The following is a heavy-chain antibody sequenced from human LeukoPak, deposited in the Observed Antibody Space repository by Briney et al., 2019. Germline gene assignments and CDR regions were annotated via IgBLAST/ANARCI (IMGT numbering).Heavy chain of an antibody. J-gene: IGHJ4*02. Sequence: SETLSLTCAVHGGSFSGYYWSWIRQPPGKGLEWIGEINHSGSTNYNPSLKSRVTISVDTSKNQFSLKLSSVTAADTAVYYCARLGSSSWYNYWGQGTLVTVSS. CDR1: GGSFSGYY. CDR3: ARLGSSSWYNY. D-gene: IGHD6-13*01. V-gene: IGHV4-34*01. CDR2: INHSGST.